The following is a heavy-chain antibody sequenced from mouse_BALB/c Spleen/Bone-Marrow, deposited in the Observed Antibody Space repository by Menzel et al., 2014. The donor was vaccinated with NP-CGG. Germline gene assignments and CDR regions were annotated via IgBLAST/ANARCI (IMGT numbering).Heavy chain of an antibody. CDR2: ISSGSSTI. D-gene: IGHD1-1*01. Sequence: DVQLVESGGGLVQPGGSRKLSCAASGFTFSSFGMHWVRQAPEKGLEWVAYISSGSSTIYYADTVKGRFTISRDNPKNTLFLQMTSLRSEDTAMYYCAREHYYSGFAYWGQGTLVTVSA. CDR3: AREHYYSGFAY. CDR1: GFTFSSFG. J-gene: IGHJ3*01. V-gene: IGHV5-17*02.